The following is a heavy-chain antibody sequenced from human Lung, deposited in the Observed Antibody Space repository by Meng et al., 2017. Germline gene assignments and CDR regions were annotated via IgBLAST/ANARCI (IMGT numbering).Heavy chain of an antibody. CDR3: ARDDSGYADFDS. D-gene: IGHD3-22*01. CDR1: GGSISSTNW. CDR2: VYHSGST. V-gene: IGHV4-4*02. J-gene: IGHJ4*02. Sequence: QVQLQESGPGLVKPSGTLSLTCAVSGGSISSTNWWSWVRQTPGRGLEWIGEVYHSGSTNYNPSLKSRVIISVNNSKNQFSLKLTSVTAADTAVYYCARDDSGYADFDSWGQGTLVTVSS.